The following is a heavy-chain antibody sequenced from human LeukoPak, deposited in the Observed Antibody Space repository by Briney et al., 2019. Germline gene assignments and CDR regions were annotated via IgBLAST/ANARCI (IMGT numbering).Heavy chain of an antibody. D-gene: IGHD3-10*01. Sequence: SETLSLTCTVSGGSITPYFWSWIRQPPGKGLEWIGYIYHSGSTYYSPSLKSRVTISLDRPKNQFSLKLSSVTAADTAVYYCARSDYYPSAEYFQDWGQGTLVTVSS. V-gene: IGHV4-30-2*01. CDR3: ARSDYYPSAEYFQD. CDR2: IYHSGST. J-gene: IGHJ1*01. CDR1: GGSITPYF.